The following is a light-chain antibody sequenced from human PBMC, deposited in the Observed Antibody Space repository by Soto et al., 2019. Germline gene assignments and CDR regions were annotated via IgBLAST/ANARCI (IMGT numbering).Light chain of an antibody. CDR3: QQYNDSFRYT. Sequence: DIQMTQSPSTLPASVGDRVTITCRASQSINTWLAWYQQKPGTVPKLLIYEASTLESGVPSRFSGSRSGTEFTLTVSSLQPDDFATYYCQQYNDSFRYTFGQGTKV. J-gene: IGKJ2*01. V-gene: IGKV1-5*03. CDR1: QSINTW. CDR2: EAS.